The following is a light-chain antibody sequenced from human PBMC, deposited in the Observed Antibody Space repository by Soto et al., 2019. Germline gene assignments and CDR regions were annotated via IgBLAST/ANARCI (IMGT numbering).Light chain of an antibody. CDR3: QQYYSTPQT. V-gene: IGKV3-11*01. CDR2: DAS. CDR1: QSINTY. J-gene: IGKJ1*01. Sequence: ENVLTQSPATLSLSPGEVATLSFSASQSINTYLAWYQQKPGQAPRLLIYDASKRATGIPARFSGSGSGTNFTLTISSLQAEDVAVYYCQQYYSTPQTFGQGTKVDIK.